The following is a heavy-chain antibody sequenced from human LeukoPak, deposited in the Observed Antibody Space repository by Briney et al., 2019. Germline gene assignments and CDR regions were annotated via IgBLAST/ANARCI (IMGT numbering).Heavy chain of an antibody. CDR1: GGSFNDYY. CDR3: ASAVDYYYDSSGFRY. D-gene: IGHD3-22*01. J-gene: IGHJ4*02. Sequence: PSETLSLTCAVYGGSFNDYYWTWIRQSPGKGLEWIGYIFHGRTFYSPSLKSRAAISVDTSKNQFTLRLTSVTAADTAVYFCASAVDYYYDSSGFRYWGQGTLVPVSS. CDR2: IFHGRT. V-gene: IGHV4-30-4*08.